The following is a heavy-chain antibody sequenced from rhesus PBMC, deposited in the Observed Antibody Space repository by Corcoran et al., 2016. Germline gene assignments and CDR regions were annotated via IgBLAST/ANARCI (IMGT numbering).Heavy chain of an antibody. J-gene: IGHJ4*01. D-gene: IGHD6-19*01. CDR3: ESRYSGRSSAFDY. V-gene: IGHV1-138*01. Sequence: QVQLVQSGAEVKKPGSSEKVSCKASGNPFTEYYMHWVRQAPGQGLEWMGEINPKTGGTNYAQKFQGRVTMTRDTSTSTAYMELSSLRSEDTAVYYCESRYSGRSSAFDYWGQGVLVTVSS. CDR1: GNPFTEYY. CDR2: INPKTGGT.